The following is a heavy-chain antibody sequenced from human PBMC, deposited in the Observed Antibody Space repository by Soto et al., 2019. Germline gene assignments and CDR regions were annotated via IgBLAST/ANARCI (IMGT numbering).Heavy chain of an antibody. CDR2: IYCNDDK. Sequence: QITLKESGPTLVKPTQALTLTCAFSGFSLSTGGRGMRSIPQPPGKALEWVALIYCNDDKRFSPSLRSRLTITKGTSQNQVVLTMTDVDSVDTATYSCAHRGYGDYAKDNWFAPWGQGTLVIV. J-gene: IGHJ5*02. D-gene: IGHD4-17*01. CDR3: AHRGYGDYAKDNWFAP. V-gene: IGHV2-5*01. CDR1: GFSLSTGGRG.